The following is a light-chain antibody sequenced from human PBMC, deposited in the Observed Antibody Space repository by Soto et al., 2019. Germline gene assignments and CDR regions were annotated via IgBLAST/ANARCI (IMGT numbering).Light chain of an antibody. CDR3: QQRSDWPFVT. CDR2: DAS. CDR1: QSVSSY. V-gene: IGKV3-11*01. Sequence: EIVLTQSPATLSLSPGERATLSCRASQSVSSYLAWYQHKPGQAPRLLIYDASNRATGIPARFSGSGSGTDFTLTISSLEPEDFAVYSCQQRSDWPFVTFGQGTRLEIK. J-gene: IGKJ5*01.